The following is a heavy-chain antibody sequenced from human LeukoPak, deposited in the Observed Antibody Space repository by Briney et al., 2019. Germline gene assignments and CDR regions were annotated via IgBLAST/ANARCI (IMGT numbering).Heavy chain of an antibody. Sequence: PGGSLRLSCSASGFSVASFYMSWVRQAPGKGLQWVSVIHGNGGKDYAGSVRGRFTISRDNSNNTVYLQMDKHRVEDAAVYYCARGFHFYAPGTYSGGFDHWGQGTLVTVSS. CDR2: IHGNGGK. J-gene: IGHJ4*02. V-gene: IGHV3-53*01. CDR3: ARGFHFYAPGTYSGGFDH. D-gene: IGHD3-10*01. CDR1: GFSVASFY.